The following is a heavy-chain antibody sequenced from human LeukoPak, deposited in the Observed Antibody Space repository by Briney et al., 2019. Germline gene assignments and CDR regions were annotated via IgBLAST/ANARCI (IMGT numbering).Heavy chain of an antibody. V-gene: IGHV1-18*01. CDR3: ARDGPRGYFQH. Sequence: GASVKVSCNTSGYTFTSYGISWVRQAPGQGLEYMGWTSTYNGHTNYAQKLQGRVTVTTDTSTSTAYLELRSLRSDDTAVYYCARDGPRGYFQHWGQGTLITVSS. CDR1: GYTFTSYG. D-gene: IGHD1-14*01. CDR2: TSTYNGHT. J-gene: IGHJ1*01.